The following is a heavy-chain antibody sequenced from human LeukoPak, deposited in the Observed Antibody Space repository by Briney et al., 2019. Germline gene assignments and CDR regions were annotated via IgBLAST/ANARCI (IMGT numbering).Heavy chain of an antibody. CDR3: ARVVYGWYDYYYYYVDV. CDR1: GGSISSSSYY. V-gene: IGHV4-39*07. Sequence: SETLSLTCTVSGGSISSSSYYWGWIRQPPGKGLDWIGSISYSGSTYYNPSLKSRVTISVDTSKNQFSLKLSSVTAADTAVYYCARVVYGWYDYYYYYVDVWGKGTTVTVSS. J-gene: IGHJ6*03. CDR2: ISYSGST. D-gene: IGHD6-19*01.